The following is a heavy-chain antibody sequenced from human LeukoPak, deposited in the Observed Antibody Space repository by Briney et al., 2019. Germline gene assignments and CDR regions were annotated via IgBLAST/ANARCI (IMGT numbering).Heavy chain of an antibody. CDR2: INHSGST. Sequence: PSETLSLTCAVYGGSFSGYYWSWIRQPPGKGLEWIGEINHSGSTNYNPSLKSRVTISVDTSKNQFSLKLSSVTAADTAVYYCARDYYDSSGPYYFDYWGQGTLVTVSS. CDR1: GGSFSGYY. D-gene: IGHD3-22*01. V-gene: IGHV4-34*01. J-gene: IGHJ4*02. CDR3: ARDYYDSSGPYYFDY.